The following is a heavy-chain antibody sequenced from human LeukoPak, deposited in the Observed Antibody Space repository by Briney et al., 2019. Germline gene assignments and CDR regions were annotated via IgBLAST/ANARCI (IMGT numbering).Heavy chain of an antibody. Sequence: ASVKVSCKASGYTFTSYDINWVRQATGQGLEWMGWMNPNSGNTGYAQKFQGRVTMTRNTSISTAYMELSSLRSEDTAVYYCARALSYGSGSYSAYWGQGAQVTVSS. D-gene: IGHD3-10*01. CDR2: MNPNSGNT. CDR1: GYTFTSYD. J-gene: IGHJ4*02. CDR3: ARALSYGSGSYSAY. V-gene: IGHV1-8*01.